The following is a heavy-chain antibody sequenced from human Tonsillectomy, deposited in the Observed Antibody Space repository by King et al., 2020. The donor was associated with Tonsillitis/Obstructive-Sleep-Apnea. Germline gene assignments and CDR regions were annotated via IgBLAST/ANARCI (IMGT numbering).Heavy chain of an antibody. D-gene: IGHD5-12*01. CDR2: IYDSGST. CDR3: ACGYDYESVLDY. Sequence: QLQESGPGLVKPSHTLSLTCTVSGGSISSGGYYWSGIPQHPGKGLEGIGYIYDSGSTYYNPSLKSRVTISVDTSKNQFSLKLSSVPAADTAVYYCACGYDYESVLDYWGQGTLVTVSS. CDR1: GGSISSGGYY. J-gene: IGHJ4*02. V-gene: IGHV4-31*03.